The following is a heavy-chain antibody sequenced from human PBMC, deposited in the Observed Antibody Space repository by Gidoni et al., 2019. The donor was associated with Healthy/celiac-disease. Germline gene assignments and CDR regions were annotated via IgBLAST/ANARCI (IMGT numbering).Heavy chain of an antibody. CDR3: AREVGARGYFDY. V-gene: IGHV4-34*01. Sequence: QVQLQQWGAGLLKPSETLSLPCAVYGGSFSGYYWNWIRQPPGKGLEWIGKINHSGSTNYNPSLKSRVTISVDTSKNQFSLRLSSVTAADTAVYYCAREVGARGYFDYWGQGTLVTVSS. J-gene: IGHJ4*02. CDR1: GGSFSGYY. CDR2: INHSGST. D-gene: IGHD1-26*01.